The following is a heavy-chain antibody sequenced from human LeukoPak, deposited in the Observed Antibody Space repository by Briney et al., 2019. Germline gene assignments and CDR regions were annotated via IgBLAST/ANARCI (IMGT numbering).Heavy chain of an antibody. V-gene: IGHV3-11*05. Sequence: GGSLRLSCAASGFTFSDYYMSWIRQAPGKGLEWVSYISSSSSYTNYADSVKGRFTIPRDNAKNSLYLQMNSLRAEDTAVYYCARAGDSSSSYPYYYGMDVWGQGTTVTVSS. J-gene: IGHJ6*02. CDR3: ARAGDSSSSYPYYYGMDV. CDR2: ISSSSSYT. CDR1: GFTFSDYY. D-gene: IGHD6-13*01.